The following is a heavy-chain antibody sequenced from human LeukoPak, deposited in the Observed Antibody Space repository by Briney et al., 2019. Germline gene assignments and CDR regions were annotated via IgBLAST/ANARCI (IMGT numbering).Heavy chain of an antibody. D-gene: IGHD4-17*01. CDR3: ARDRHYGDSPYYYYGMDV. CDR1: GFSFRNYR. Sequence: GGSLRLSCAASGFSFRNYRMTWVRQAPGKGLEWVASVKDDGSEKYYVDSVKGRFTISRDNAKNSLYLQMNSLRVEDTAVYYCARDRHYGDSPYYYYGMDVWGQGTTVTVSS. CDR2: VKDDGSEK. J-gene: IGHJ6*02. V-gene: IGHV3-7*03.